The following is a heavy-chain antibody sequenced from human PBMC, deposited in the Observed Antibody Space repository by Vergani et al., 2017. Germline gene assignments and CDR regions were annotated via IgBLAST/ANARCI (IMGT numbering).Heavy chain of an antibody. J-gene: IGHJ4*01. D-gene: IGHD4-11*01. Sequence: QVHLVESGGGVVQPGRSLTLSCVASGFSFRGHGMHWVRQAPGKGLEWVAMISYNGDRRDYGDFAKGRFTIPRDSSNTVYLQMNSLRVEDTSIYFCAKDLCYSTALPHFDSQGHGTLVTVSS. V-gene: IGHV3-30*18. CDR2: ISYNGDRR. CDR3: AKDLCYSTALPHFDS. CDR1: GFSFRGHG.